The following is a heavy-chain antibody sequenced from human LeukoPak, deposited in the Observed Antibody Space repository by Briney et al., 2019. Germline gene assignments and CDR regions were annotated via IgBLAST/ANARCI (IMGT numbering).Heavy chain of an antibody. CDR3: ARHDSYDSSGYYSGYFQH. J-gene: IGHJ1*01. CDR2: IYYSGST. CDR1: GGSISSYY. Sequence: SETLSLTCTVSGGSISSYYWSWIRQPPGKGLEWIGYIYYSGSTNYNPSLKSRVTISVDTSKKQFSLKLSSVTAADTAVYYSARHDSYDSSGYYSGYFQHWGQGTLVTVSS. V-gene: IGHV4-59*08. D-gene: IGHD3-22*01.